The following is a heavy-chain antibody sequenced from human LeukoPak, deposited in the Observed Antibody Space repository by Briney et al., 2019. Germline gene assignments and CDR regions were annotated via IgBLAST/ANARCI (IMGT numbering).Heavy chain of an antibody. Sequence: SETLSLTCTVSGGSISSSSYYWGWIRQPPGKGLEWIGSISYSGSTYYNSPLKSRVTISVDTSKNQFSLKLSSVTAADTAVYYCARDGIAPRAFDIWGQATMVTVSS. CDR2: ISYSGST. CDR3: ARDGIAPRAFDI. J-gene: IGHJ3*02. CDR1: GGSISSSSYY. D-gene: IGHD2-15*01. V-gene: IGHV4-39*07.